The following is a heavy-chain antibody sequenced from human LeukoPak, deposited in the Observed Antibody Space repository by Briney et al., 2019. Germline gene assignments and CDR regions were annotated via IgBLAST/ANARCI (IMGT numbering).Heavy chain of an antibody. CDR2: ISYDGSNK. D-gene: IGHD6-19*01. V-gene: IGHV3-30-3*01. Sequence: GRSLRLSCAASGFTFSSYAMHWVRQAPGKGLEWVAVISYDGSNKYFADSVKGRFTISRDNSKNTLYLQMNSLRAEDTAVYYCVKVKIASSGWYGDFWGQGTLVTVSS. J-gene: IGHJ4*02. CDR1: GFTFSSYA. CDR3: VKVKIASSGWYGDF.